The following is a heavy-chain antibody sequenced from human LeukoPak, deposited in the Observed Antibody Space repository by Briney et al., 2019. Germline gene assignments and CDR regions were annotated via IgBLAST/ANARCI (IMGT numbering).Heavy chain of an antibody. Sequence: PSGTLSLTCAVSGGSISSSNWWSWVRQPPGKGLEWIGEIYHSGSTNYNPSLKSRVTISVDKSKNQFSLKLSSVTAADTAVYYCATVGYCSGGSCYGGVDWGQGTLVTVSS. V-gene: IGHV4-4*02. CDR3: ATVGYCSGGSCYGGVD. D-gene: IGHD2-15*01. CDR2: IYHSGST. J-gene: IGHJ4*02. CDR1: GGSISSSNW.